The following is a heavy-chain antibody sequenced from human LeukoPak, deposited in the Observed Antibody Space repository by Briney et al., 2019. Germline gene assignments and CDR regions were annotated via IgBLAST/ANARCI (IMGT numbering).Heavy chain of an antibody. D-gene: IGHD5-18*01. J-gene: IGHJ4*02. CDR2: INPNSGGT. Sequence: ASVKVSCKASGYTFTGYYMHWVRQAPGQGLEWMGWINPNSGGTNYAQKFQGRVTMTRDTSISTAYMELSRLRSDDTAVYYCARDGGWYSYGGSFDYWGQGTLVAVSS. CDR3: ARDGGWYSYGGSFDY. CDR1: GYTFTGYY. V-gene: IGHV1-2*02.